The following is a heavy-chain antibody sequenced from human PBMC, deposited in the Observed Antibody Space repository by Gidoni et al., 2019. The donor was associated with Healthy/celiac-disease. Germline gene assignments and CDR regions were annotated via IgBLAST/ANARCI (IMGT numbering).Heavy chain of an antibody. D-gene: IGHD3-10*01. Sequence: EVQLLESGGGLVQPGGSLRLSCAASGFTFSSYAMSWVRQAPGKGLEWASAISGSGGSTYYADSVKGRFTISRDNSKNTLYLQMNSLRAEDTAVYYCAKAVRGAPYFDYWGQGTLVTVSS. J-gene: IGHJ4*02. CDR2: ISGSGGST. CDR1: GFTFSSYA. CDR3: AKAVRGAPYFDY. V-gene: IGHV3-23*01.